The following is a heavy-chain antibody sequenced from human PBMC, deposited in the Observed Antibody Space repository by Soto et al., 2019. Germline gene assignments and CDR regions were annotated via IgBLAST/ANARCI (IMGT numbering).Heavy chain of an antibody. CDR1: GGTFSSYA. D-gene: IGHD3-22*01. CDR3: ARGPDSSGSLGY. CDR2: IIPIFGTA. J-gene: IGHJ4*02. Sequence: GASVKVSCKASGGTFSSYAISWVRQAPGQGLEWMGGIIPIFGTANYAQKFQGRVTITADESTSAAYMELSSLRSEDTAVYYCARGPDSSGSLGYWGQGTLVTVSS. V-gene: IGHV1-69*13.